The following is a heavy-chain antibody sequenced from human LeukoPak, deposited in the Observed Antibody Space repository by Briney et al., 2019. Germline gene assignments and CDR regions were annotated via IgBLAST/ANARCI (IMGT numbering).Heavy chain of an antibody. CDR2: ITQGGSEE. V-gene: IGHV3-7*01. Sequence: GGSLRLSCAASGFTFSSHSMTWGRQAPGKGLEWGASITQGGSEEYYADSVKGRFTVSRDNAKISLYLQMNSLSADDTTVYYCARGPNYGDRVDYLGSWGQGTKVTVSS. CDR3: ARGPNYGDRVDYLGS. J-gene: IGHJ4*02. D-gene: IGHD4-17*01. CDR1: GFTFSSHS.